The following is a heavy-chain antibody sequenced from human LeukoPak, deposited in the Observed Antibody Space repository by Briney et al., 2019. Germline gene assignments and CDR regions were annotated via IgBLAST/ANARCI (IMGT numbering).Heavy chain of an antibody. Sequence: PGGSLRLPCAASGFTFSSYEMNWVRQAPGKGLEWVSYISSSGATRYCADSVKGRFTISRDSSKNTLYLQMNSLRAEDTAVYYCAKVWDGYNYPAFDYWGQGTLVTVSS. D-gene: IGHD5-24*01. CDR3: AKVWDGYNYPAFDY. CDR2: ISSSGATR. CDR1: GFTFSSYE. V-gene: IGHV3-48*03. J-gene: IGHJ4*02.